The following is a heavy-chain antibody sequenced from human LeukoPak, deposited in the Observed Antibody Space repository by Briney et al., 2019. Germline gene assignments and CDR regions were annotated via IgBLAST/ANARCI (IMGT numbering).Heavy chain of an antibody. V-gene: IGHV3-23*01. CDR1: GFTFSSYA. CDR2: ISGSGGST. J-gene: IGHJ4*02. CDR3: AKDSGGYDYYFDY. Sequence: GGSLRLSCAASGFTFSSYAMSWVRQAPGKGLEWVSAISGSGGSTYYADSVKGRFTISRDNSKNALYLQMNSLRAEDTAVYYCAKDSGGYDYYFDYWGQGTLVTVSS. D-gene: IGHD5-12*01.